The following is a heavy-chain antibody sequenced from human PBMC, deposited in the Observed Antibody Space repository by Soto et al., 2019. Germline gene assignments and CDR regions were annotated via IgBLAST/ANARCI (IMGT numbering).Heavy chain of an antibody. CDR1: GFTFSGSA. CDR3: ARPGPFDS. Sequence: EVQLVASGGGLVQPGGSLKLSCADSGFTFSGSAIHWVRQAPGKGLEWIGRIRNKANDYATAYPVSVRGRFTISRDDSKSTAYLEMNSLKTEDTAMYYCARPGPFDSWGQGTLVTVSS. CDR2: IRNKANDYAT. D-gene: IGHD1-1*01. V-gene: IGHV3-73*01. J-gene: IGHJ4*02.